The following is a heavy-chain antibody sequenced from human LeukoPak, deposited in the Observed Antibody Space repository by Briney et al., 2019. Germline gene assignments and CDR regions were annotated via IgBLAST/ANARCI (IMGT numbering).Heavy chain of an antibody. CDR3: ATALRYFDWLLFDY. CDR1: GGTFSSYA. V-gene: IGHV1-69*05. D-gene: IGHD3-9*01. CDR2: IIPIFGTA. J-gene: IGHJ4*02. Sequence: GASVKVSCKASGGTFSSYAISWVRQAPGQGLERMGGIIPIFGTANYAQKFQGRVTITTVESTSTAYMELSSLRSEDTVVYYCATALRYFDWLLFDYWGQGTLVTVSS.